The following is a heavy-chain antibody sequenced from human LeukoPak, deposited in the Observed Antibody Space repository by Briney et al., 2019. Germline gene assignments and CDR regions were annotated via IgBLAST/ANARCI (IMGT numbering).Heavy chain of an antibody. D-gene: IGHD1-26*01. J-gene: IGHJ4*02. V-gene: IGHV1-69*06. CDR1: GGTFSSYA. CDR2: IIPIFGTA. Sequence: GASVKVSCKASGGTFSSYAISWVRQAPGQGLEWMGGIIPIFGTANYAQKFQGRVTITADKSTGTAYMELSSLRSEDTAVYYCARVRWDQRAYYFDYWGQGTLVTVSS. CDR3: ARVRWDQRAYYFDY.